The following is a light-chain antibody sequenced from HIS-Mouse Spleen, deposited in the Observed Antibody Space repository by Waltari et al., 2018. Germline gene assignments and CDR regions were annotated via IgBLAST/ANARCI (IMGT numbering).Light chain of an antibody. CDR2: EDS. V-gene: IGLV3-10*01. CDR3: YSTDSSGNHRV. Sequence: SYELTQPPSVSVSPGQTARITCSGDALPKKLAYWYQQKSGQAPVLVIYEDSKRPSGIPERFSGSSSGTMATLTISGAQVEDEADYYCYSTDSSGNHRVFGGGTKLTVL. J-gene: IGLJ2*01. CDR1: ALPKKL.